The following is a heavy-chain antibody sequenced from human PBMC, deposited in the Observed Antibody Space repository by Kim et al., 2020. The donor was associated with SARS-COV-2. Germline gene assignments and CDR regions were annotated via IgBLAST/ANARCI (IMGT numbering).Heavy chain of an antibody. CDR1: GFTFSSYG. V-gene: IGHV3-30*18. CDR3: AKDGGDGSGSLWGY. Sequence: GGSLRLSCAASGFTFSSYGMHWVRQAPGKGLEWVAVISYDGSNKYYEDSVKGRFTISRDNSKNTLYLQMNSLRAEDTAVYYCAKDGGDGSGSLWGYWVQGTLVTVSS. CDR2: ISYDGSNK. D-gene: IGHD3-10*01. J-gene: IGHJ4*02.